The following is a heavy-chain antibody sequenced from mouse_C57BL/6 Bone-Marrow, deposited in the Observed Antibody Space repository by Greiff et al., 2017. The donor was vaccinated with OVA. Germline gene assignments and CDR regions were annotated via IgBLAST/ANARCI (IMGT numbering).Heavy chain of an antibody. J-gene: IGHJ1*03. CDR2: ISNLAYSI. CDR3: ARHKVAGDWYFDV. Sequence: EVKLVESGGGLVQPGGSLKLSCAASGFTFSEYGMAWVRQAPRKGPEWVAFISNLAYSIYYADTVTGRFTISRENAKNTLYLEMSSLRSEDTAMYYCARHKVAGDWYFDVWGTGTTVTVSS. V-gene: IGHV5-15*01. CDR1: GFTFSEYG. D-gene: IGHD1-1*01.